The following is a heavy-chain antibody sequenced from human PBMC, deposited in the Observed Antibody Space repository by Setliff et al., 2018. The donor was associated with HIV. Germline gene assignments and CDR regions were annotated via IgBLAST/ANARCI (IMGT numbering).Heavy chain of an antibody. J-gene: IGHJ4*02. Sequence: SETLSLTCTVSGGPISTDHNWGWFRQPPGKGLEWIGNIHYSRGSSYNASLKSRVTISLDTSKNHFSLKLSSVAAADTAVYYCARRYHDASGFYNSWGQGVLVTVSS. V-gene: IGHV4-39*02. CDR3: ARRYHDASGFYNS. CDR2: IHYSRGS. CDR1: GGPISTDHN. D-gene: IGHD1-1*01.